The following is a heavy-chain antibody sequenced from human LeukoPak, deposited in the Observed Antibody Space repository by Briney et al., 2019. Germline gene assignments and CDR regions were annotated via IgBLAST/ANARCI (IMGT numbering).Heavy chain of an antibody. Sequence: SETLSLTCAVSGDSISSTNWWSWIRQPPGKGLEWIGNIYYSGSTFYDPSLKSRVTISLDTSKHQFSLKLTSVTAADTAVYYCAREWDTSSFDPRASGDHWGQGTPVTVSS. CDR3: AREWDTSSFDPRASGDH. J-gene: IGHJ4*02. V-gene: IGHV4-4*02. CDR1: GDSISSTNW. D-gene: IGHD3-9*01. CDR2: IYYSGST.